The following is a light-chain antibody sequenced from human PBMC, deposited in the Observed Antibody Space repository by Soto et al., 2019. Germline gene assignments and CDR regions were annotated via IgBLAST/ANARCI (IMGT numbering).Light chain of an antibody. J-gene: IGKJ4*01. Sequence: IPLTQSPSSLSASVGDRVTITCRASQGIINYLAWYQQQPGKAPKLLIYAASTLQSGVPSRFSGSGSGTDFTLTISNLQPEDFAIYYCQQLNSHLPLTFGGGTKVEIK. CDR2: AAS. CDR1: QGIINY. CDR3: QQLNSHLPLT. V-gene: IGKV1-9*01.